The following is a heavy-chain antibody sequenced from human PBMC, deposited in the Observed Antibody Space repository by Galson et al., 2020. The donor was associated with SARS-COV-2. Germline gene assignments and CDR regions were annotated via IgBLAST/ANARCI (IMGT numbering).Heavy chain of an antibody. CDR3: ARETDDYTSGWYDY. V-gene: IGHV3-30*04. Sequence: GGSLRLSCTASGFTFSSSAMHWVRQAPGKGLEWVAIISYTGTKRYNLDSVKGRCTISRDNYKNTLYLQMDSLTTEDTAVYYCARETDDYTSGWYDYCGQGTLGTVSS. CDR2: ISYTGTKR. D-gene: IGHD6-13*01. J-gene: IGHJ4*02. CDR1: GFTFSSSA.